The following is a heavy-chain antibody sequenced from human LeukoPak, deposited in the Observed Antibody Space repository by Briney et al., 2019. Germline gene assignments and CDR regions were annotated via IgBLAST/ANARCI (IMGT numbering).Heavy chain of an antibody. Sequence: ASVKVSCKASGYTFTAYYIHWVRRPPGQGLEGLEWINPNSGGTNYAQKFQGRVTMTRDTSISTAYMELSRLRSDDTAVYFCARRCDTSSYYTYYFDYWGQGTLVTVSS. D-gene: IGHD3-22*01. CDR1: GYTFTAYY. J-gene: IGHJ4*02. CDR2: INPNSGGT. V-gene: IGHV1-2*02. CDR3: ARRCDTSSYYTYYFDY.